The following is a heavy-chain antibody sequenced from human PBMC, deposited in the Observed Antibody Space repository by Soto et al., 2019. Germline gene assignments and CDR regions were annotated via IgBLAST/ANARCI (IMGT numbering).Heavy chain of an antibody. J-gene: IGHJ4*02. V-gene: IGHV3-30-3*01. CDR3: ARSEAFIAAAGTIDY. D-gene: IGHD6-13*01. CDR2: ISYDGSNK. CDR1: GFTFSSYA. Sequence: GESLKISCAASGFTFSSYAMHWVRQAPGKGLEWVAVISYDGSNKYYADSVKGRFTISRDNSKNTLYLQMNSLRAEDTAVYYCARSEAFIAAAGTIDYWGQGTLVTVSS.